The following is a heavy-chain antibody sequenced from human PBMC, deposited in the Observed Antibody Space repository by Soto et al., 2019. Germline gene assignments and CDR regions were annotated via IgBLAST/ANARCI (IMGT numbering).Heavy chain of an antibody. J-gene: IGHJ6*03. CDR2: ISAYNGNT. CDR1: GYTFTSYG. D-gene: IGHD3-10*01. V-gene: IGHV1-18*01. CDR3: ARLAVRGVIMGVGYYMDV. Sequence: ASVKVSCKASGYTFTSYGISWVRQAPGQGLEWMGRISAYNGNTNYAQKLQGRVTMTTDTSTSTAYMELRSLRSDDTALYYWARLAVRGVIMGVGYYMDVWGKGTTVTVSS.